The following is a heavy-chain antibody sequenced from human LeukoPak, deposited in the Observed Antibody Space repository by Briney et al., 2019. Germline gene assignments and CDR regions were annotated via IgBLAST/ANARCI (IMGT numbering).Heavy chain of an antibody. CDR3: AKSILGYYPVGAFDI. J-gene: IGHJ3*02. D-gene: IGHD3-22*01. CDR1: GFSLTTYE. V-gene: IGHV3-48*03. CDR2: ITSSGSTI. Sequence: SGGSLRLSCAASGFSLTTYEMNWVRQAPGKGLEWVSYITSSGSTIYYADSVKGRFTISRDNAKNSLYLQMNSLRVEDTAAYYCAKSILGYYPVGAFDIWGQGTMVTVSS.